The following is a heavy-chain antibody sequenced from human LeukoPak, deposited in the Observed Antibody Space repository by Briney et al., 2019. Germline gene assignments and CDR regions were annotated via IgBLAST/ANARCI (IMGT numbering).Heavy chain of an antibody. CDR1: GYTFTGYY. CDR3: ARTPPSIDYGDSATFDY. Sequence: GASVKVSCKASGYTFTGYYMHWVRQAPGQGLEWMGWINPNSGGTNYAQKFQGRVTMTRDTSISTAYMELSRLRSDDTAVYYCARTPPSIDYGDSATFDYWGQGTLVTVSS. V-gene: IGHV1-2*02. J-gene: IGHJ4*02. CDR2: INPNSGGT. D-gene: IGHD4-17*01.